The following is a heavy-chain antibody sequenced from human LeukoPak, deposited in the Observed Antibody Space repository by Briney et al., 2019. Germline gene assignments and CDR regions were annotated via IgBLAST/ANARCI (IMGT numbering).Heavy chain of an antibody. CDR1: GGSISSYY. CDR2: IYTSGST. V-gene: IGHV4-4*07. Sequence: SETLSLTCTVSGGSISSYYWSWIRQPAGKGLEWIGRIYTSGSTNYNPSLKSRVTMSVDTSKNRFSLKLSSVTAADTAVYYCARTDLKLERRDNDAFDIWGQGTMVTVSS. D-gene: IGHD1-1*01. CDR3: ARTDLKLERRDNDAFDI. J-gene: IGHJ3*02.